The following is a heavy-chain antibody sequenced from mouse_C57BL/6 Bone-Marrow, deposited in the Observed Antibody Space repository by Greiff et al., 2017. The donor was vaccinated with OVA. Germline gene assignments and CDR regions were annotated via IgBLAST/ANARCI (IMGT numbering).Heavy chain of an antibody. V-gene: IGHV1-54*01. CDR1: GYAFTNYL. CDR2: INPGSGGT. J-gene: IGHJ3*01. CDR3: HSYYYGSSSFSY. Sequence: QVQLQQSGAELVRPGTSVKVSCKASGYAFTNYLIEWVKQRPGQGLEWIGVINPGSGGTNYNEKFKGKATLTADKSSSTAYMQLSSLTSEDSAVYFCHSYYYGSSSFSYWGQGTLVTVSA. D-gene: IGHD1-1*01.